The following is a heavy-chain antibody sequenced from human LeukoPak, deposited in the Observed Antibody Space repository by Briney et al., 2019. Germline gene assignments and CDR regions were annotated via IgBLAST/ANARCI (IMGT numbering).Heavy chain of an antibody. CDR1: GGSISNYY. CDR2: TYYSGST. D-gene: IGHD5-12*01. CDR3: ARGFDSTSTYFDY. V-gene: IGHV4-59*01. J-gene: IGHJ4*02. Sequence: SETLSLTCTVSGGSISNYYWDWLRQPPGKGLEWIGYTYYSGSTKYNPSLKSRVTMSLDTSKKQFSLRLTSVTAADTAVYYCARGFDSTSTYFDYWGLGTLVTVSS.